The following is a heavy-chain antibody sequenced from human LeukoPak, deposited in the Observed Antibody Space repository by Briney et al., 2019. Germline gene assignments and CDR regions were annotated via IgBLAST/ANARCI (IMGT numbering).Heavy chain of an antibody. CDR3: ARDMYYYDSSGYYYYYGMDV. J-gene: IGHJ6*02. V-gene: IGHV4-59*01. CDR2: IYYSGST. CDR1: GGTISSYY. D-gene: IGHD3-22*01. Sequence: SETLSLTCTASGGTISSYYLSWIRQPPGKGLEWIGYIYYSGSTNYNPSPKSRVTISVDTSKNQFSLKLSSVTAADTAVYYCARDMYYYDSSGYYYYYGMDVWGQGTTVTVSS.